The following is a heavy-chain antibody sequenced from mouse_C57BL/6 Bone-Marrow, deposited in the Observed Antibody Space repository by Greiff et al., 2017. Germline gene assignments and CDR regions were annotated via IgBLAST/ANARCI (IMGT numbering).Heavy chain of an antibody. V-gene: IGHV1-74*01. Sequence: QVQLKQPGAELVKPGASVKVSCKASGYTFTSYWMHWVKQRPGQGLEWIGRIHPSDSDTNYNQKFKGKATLTVDKSSSTAYMQLSSLTSADSAVYYCAIWGLRRDFDYWGQGTTLTVSS. CDR1: GYTFTSYW. J-gene: IGHJ2*01. CDR2: IHPSDSDT. CDR3: AIWGLRRDFDY. D-gene: IGHD2-2*01.